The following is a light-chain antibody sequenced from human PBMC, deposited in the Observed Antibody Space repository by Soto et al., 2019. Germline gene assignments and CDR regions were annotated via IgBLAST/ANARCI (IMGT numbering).Light chain of an antibody. V-gene: IGLV2-14*01. CDR2: EVS. CDR3: SSYTTISTLEV. Sequence: QSALTQPASVSGSXXXXXXISCTGTSSDVGGYNYVSWYQQHPGKAPKLMIYEVSNRPSGVSNRFSGSKSGNTASLTISGLQAEDEADYYCSSYTTISTLEVFGGGTKLTVL. J-gene: IGLJ3*02. CDR1: SSDVGGYNY.